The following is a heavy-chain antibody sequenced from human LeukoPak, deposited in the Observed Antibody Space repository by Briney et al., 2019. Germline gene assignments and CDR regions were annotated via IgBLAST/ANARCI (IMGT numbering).Heavy chain of an antibody. J-gene: IGHJ3*02. CDR3: ATFDYGDLALDAFDI. CDR1: GFTFSSYG. Sequence: PGGSLRLSCAASGFTFSSYGMHWVRQAPGKGLEWVAVIWYDGSNKYYADSVKGRFTISRDNSKNTLCLQMNSLRAEDTAVYYCATFDYGDLALDAFDIWGQGTMVTVSS. D-gene: IGHD4-17*01. V-gene: IGHV3-33*01. CDR2: IWYDGSNK.